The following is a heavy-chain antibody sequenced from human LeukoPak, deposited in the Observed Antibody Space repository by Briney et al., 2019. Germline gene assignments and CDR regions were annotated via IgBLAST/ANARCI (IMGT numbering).Heavy chain of an antibody. CDR3: ADCSSTSCPGWGAFDI. CDR2: IIPIFGTA. CDR1: GGTFSSYA. D-gene: IGHD2-2*01. V-gene: IGHV1-69*01. Sequence: ASVKVSCKASGGTFSSYAISWVRQAPGQRLEWMGGIIPIFGTANYAQKFQGRVTITADESTSTAYMELSSLRSEDTAVYYCADCSSTSCPGWGAFDIWGQGTMVTVSS. J-gene: IGHJ3*02.